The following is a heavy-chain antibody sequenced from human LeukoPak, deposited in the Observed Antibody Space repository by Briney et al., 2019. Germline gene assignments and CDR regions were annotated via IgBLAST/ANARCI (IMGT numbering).Heavy chain of an antibody. D-gene: IGHD5-18*01. CDR2: ISGNGGST. CDR1: GFTFNTYP. J-gene: IGHJ4*02. V-gene: IGHV3-23*01. Sequence: PGGSLRLSCAASGFTFNTYPMHWVRQAPGKGLEWVSAISGNGGSTYYADSVKGRFTISRDISKNTLYLQMNSLRAEDTAVYYCAKAGLGYSYGSSLYYFDYWGQGTLVTVSS. CDR3: AKAGLGYSYGSSLYYFDY.